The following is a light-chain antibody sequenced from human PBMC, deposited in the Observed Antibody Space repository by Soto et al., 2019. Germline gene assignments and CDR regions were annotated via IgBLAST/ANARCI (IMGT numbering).Light chain of an antibody. CDR1: QNINIY. V-gene: IGKV1-39*01. J-gene: IGKJ2*01. CDR3: QQSYRSPYT. CDR2: GAS. Sequence: IQLTQSPSSLSASVGDRVTVTCRASQNINIYLNWYQQKPGKAPTLLIYGASSLQSGVPSRFSGGGSRTDFTLTISSLQADDFATYYCQQSYRSPYTFGQGTRLEI.